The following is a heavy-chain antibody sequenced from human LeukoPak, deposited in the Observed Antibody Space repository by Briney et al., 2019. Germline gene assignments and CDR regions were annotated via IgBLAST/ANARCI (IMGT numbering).Heavy chain of an antibody. CDR2: ISSSSSTI. V-gene: IGHV3-48*01. D-gene: IGHD6-13*01. CDR3: AKDLGGAIAAAGLDY. CDR1: GFTFSSYS. J-gene: IGHJ4*02. Sequence: GGSLRLSCAASGFTFSSYSMNWVRQAPGKGLEWVSYISSSSSTIYYADSVKGRFSISRDNSKNTLYLQTNSLRAEDTAVYYCAKDLGGAIAAAGLDYWGQGTLVTVSS.